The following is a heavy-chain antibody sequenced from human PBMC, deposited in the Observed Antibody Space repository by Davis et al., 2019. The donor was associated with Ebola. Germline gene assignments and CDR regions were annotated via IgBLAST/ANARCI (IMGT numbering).Heavy chain of an antibody. Sequence: HTGGSLRLSCAASGFTFSSYWMHWVRQAPGKGLVWVSRINSDGSSTTYADSVKGRFTISRDNAKNTLYLQMNSLGAEDTAVYYCARERPAAIYYYYGMDVWGQGTTVIVSS. CDR2: INSDGSST. CDR3: ARERPAAIYYYYGMDV. D-gene: IGHD2-2*02. J-gene: IGHJ6*02. V-gene: IGHV3-74*01. CDR1: GFTFSSYW.